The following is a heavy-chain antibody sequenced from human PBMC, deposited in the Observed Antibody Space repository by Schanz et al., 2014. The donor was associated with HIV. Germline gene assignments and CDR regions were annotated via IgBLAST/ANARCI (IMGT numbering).Heavy chain of an antibody. CDR2: ISAYNGNT. CDR1: GDTFTDYY. Sequence: QVQLVQSGAEVKKPGASVKVSCKASGDTFTDYYMHWVRQAPGQGLEWMGWISAYNGNTNYAQKLQGRVTMTTDTSTSTAYMELRSLRSDDTAVYYCARTDYDILTGYSLGYYGMDVWGQGTTVTVSS. J-gene: IGHJ6*02. CDR3: ARTDYDILTGYSLGYYGMDV. D-gene: IGHD3-9*01. V-gene: IGHV1-18*01.